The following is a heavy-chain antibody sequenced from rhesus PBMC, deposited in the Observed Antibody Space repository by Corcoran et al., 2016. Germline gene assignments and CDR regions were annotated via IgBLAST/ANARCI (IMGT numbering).Heavy chain of an antibody. V-gene: IGHV4-122*02. CDR2: ITYSGST. D-gene: IGHD6-19*01. CDR1: GYSISSGYY. CDR3: ARDYSSTFDY. Sequence: QVQLQESGPGLVKPSETLSLTCAVSGYSISSGYYWSWIRQPPGKGLEWIGYITYSGSTSYNPSLKSRVTISRDTSKNQFSLKLSSVTAADTAVYYCARDYSSTFDYWGQGVLVTVSS. J-gene: IGHJ4*01.